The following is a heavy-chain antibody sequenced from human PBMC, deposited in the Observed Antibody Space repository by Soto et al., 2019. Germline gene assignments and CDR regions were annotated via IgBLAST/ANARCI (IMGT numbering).Heavy chain of an antibody. Sequence: QVQLVQSGAEVQKPGSSVKVSCKASGGTFSSYAISWVRQAPGQGLEWMGGIIPIFGTANYAQKFQGRVAITADESTSTAYMELSSLRSEDTAVYYCARDSDCSSTSCYRYFDYWGQGTLVTVSS. V-gene: IGHV1-69*01. CDR3: ARDSDCSSTSCYRYFDY. D-gene: IGHD2-2*02. CDR1: GGTFSSYA. CDR2: IIPIFGTA. J-gene: IGHJ4*02.